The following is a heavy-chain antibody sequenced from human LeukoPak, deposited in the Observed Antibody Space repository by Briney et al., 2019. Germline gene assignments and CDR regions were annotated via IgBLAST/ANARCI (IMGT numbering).Heavy chain of an antibody. CDR2: INHSGST. D-gene: IGHD1-1*01. Sequence: PSETLSLTCAVYGGSFSGYYWSWIRQPPGKGLEWIGEINHSGSTNYNPSPKSRVTISVDTSKNQFSLKLSSVTAADTAVYYCARGQTQLNYYYYTDVWGKGTTVTVSS. V-gene: IGHV4-34*01. J-gene: IGHJ6*03. CDR3: ARGQTQLNYYYYTDV. CDR1: GGSFSGYY.